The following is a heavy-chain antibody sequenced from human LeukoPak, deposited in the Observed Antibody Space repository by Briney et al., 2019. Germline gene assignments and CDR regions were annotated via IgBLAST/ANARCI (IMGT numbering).Heavy chain of an antibody. V-gene: IGHV3-30*18. CDR3: AKSTTVTTQQRGYFDY. CDR1: GFTFSSYG. Sequence: GGSLRLSCAASGFTFSSYGMHWVRQAPGKGLEWVAVISYDGSNKYFADSVKGRFTISRDNPKSTLYLQMNSLRAEDTAVYYCAKSTTVTTQQRGYFDYWGQGTLVTVSS. J-gene: IGHJ4*02. D-gene: IGHD4-11*01. CDR2: ISYDGSNK.